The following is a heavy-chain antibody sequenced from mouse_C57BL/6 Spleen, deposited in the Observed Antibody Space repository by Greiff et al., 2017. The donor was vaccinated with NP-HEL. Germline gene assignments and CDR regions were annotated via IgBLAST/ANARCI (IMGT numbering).Heavy chain of an antibody. CDR3: ARGGAYYSNLSWFAY. J-gene: IGHJ3*01. Sequence: EVMLVESGGGLVKPGGSLKLSCAASGFTFSDYGMHWVRQAPEKGLEWVAYISSGSSTIYYADTVKGRFTISRDNAKNTLFLQMTSLRSEDTAMYYCARGGAYYSNLSWFAYWGQGTLVTVSA. CDR1: GFTFSDYG. D-gene: IGHD2-5*01. V-gene: IGHV5-17*01. CDR2: ISSGSSTI.